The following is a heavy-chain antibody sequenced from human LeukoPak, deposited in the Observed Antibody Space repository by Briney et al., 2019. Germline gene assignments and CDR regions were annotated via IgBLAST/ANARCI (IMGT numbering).Heavy chain of an antibody. Sequence: GASXKVSCKASGYTFTSYDINWVRQATGQGLEWMGWMNPNSGKTGYAQKFQGRVTITRNTSISTDYMELSSLRSDDTAVYYCAREEYCTNGVCYTHAFDIWGQGTMVTVSS. J-gene: IGHJ3*02. V-gene: IGHV1-8*01. CDR1: GYTFTSYD. CDR3: AREEYCTNGVCYTHAFDI. CDR2: MNPNSGKT. D-gene: IGHD2-8*01.